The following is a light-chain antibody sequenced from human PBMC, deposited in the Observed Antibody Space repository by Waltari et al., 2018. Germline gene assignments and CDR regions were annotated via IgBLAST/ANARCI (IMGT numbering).Light chain of an antibody. J-gene: IGLJ3*02. CDR2: DVT. Sequence: SALTQPRSVSGSPGPSVTISCTGTTNDLGSYNYVSWYQQHPGTAPKLIILDVTKRPSGVPDRLSGSKSGNTASLTISGLRAEDEAEYYCCSYAGSYTWVFGGGTKLTVV. CDR1: TNDLGSYNY. CDR3: CSYAGSYTWV. V-gene: IGLV2-11*01.